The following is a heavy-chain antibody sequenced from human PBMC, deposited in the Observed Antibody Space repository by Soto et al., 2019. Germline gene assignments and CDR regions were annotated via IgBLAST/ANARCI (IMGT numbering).Heavy chain of an antibody. D-gene: IGHD1-26*01. J-gene: IGHJ4*02. CDR2: IYHAGST. CDR1: VGSITNSNW. Sequence: PSESLSLTCSVSVGSITNSNWWTWVRLPPAKGLEWIGDIYHAGSTKYNPSLERRVTISVDTSKNQFALTLTSVTAANTTVYFCARGPPIVGNTTPLDSWGRGTLVTVSS. CDR3: ARGPPIVGNTTPLDS. V-gene: IGHV4-4*02.